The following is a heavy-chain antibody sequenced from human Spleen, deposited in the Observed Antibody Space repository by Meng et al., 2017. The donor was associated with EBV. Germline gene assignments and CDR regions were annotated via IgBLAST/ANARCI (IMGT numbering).Heavy chain of an antibody. V-gene: IGHV4-61*01. D-gene: IGHD5-12*01. CDR1: DDAVSSRSYY. CDR2: IYYTGST. CDR3: ARQRSDYEVDC. J-gene: IGHJ4*02. Sequence: QVHLQESGPGPGQPSEPLSLTCTGSDDAVSSRSYYWSWIRQPPGKGLEWIGYIYYTGSTYYNPSLRSRVTMSVDTSKKHFSLKLASLTAADTAVYYCARQRSDYEVDCWGQGTLVTVSS.